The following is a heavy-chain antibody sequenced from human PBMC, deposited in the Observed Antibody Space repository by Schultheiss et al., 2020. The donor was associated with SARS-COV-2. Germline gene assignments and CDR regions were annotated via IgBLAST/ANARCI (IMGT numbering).Heavy chain of an antibody. D-gene: IGHD6-6*01. CDR1: GFRFIYDY. CDR2: ISGSGTTI. V-gene: IGHV3-11*04. CDR3: AHSSSFADY. Sequence: GGSLRLSCADSGFRFIYDYMNWVRQAPGKGLEWVSSISGSGTTIYYADSVKGRFTISRDKAKSSLYLQMNSLRAEDTAVYYCAHSSSFADYWGQGTLVTVSS. J-gene: IGHJ4*02.